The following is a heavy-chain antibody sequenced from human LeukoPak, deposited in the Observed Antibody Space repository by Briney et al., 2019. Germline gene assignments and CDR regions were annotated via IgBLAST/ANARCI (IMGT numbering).Heavy chain of an antibody. CDR3: STGPVVVVPAAKGVSDY. J-gene: IGHJ4*02. Sequence: GASVKVSCKASGYTFTSYGISWVRQAPGQGLEWMGWISAYNGNTNYAQKLQGRVTMTTDTSTSTAYMELSSLRSEDTAVYYCSTGPVVVVPAAKGVSDYWGQGTLVTVSS. CDR2: ISAYNGNT. D-gene: IGHD2-2*01. CDR1: GYTFTSYG. V-gene: IGHV1-18*01.